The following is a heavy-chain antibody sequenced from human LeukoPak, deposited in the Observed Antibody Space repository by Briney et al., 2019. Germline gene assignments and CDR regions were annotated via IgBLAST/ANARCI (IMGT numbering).Heavy chain of an antibody. J-gene: IGHJ3*02. D-gene: IGHD6-13*01. CDR3: ARAGAYSSHNDAFDI. CDR2: MNPNSGNT. CDR1: GYTFTSYD. V-gene: IGHV1-8*01. Sequence: ASVKVSCKASGYTFTSYDINWVRQATGQGLEWMGWMNPNSGNTGYAQKFQGRVTITADESTSTAYMELSSLRSEDTAVYYCARAGAYSSHNDAFDIWGQGTMVTVSS.